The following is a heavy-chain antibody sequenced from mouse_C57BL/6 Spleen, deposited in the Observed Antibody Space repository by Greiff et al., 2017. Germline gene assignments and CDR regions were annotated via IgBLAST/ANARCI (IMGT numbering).Heavy chain of an antibody. J-gene: IGHJ4*01. Sequence: EVKLLESGGGLVKPGGSLKLSCAASGFTFSDYGMHWVRQAPEKGLEWVAYISRCSSSTYYADTVKGRFTISRDNAKNTLFLQMTSLRSGDTAVYYCARNCHYYAMDYWGQGTSVTVSS. CDR1: GFTFSDYG. V-gene: IGHV5-17*01. CDR3: ARNCHYYAMDY. CDR2: ISRCSSST. D-gene: IGHD4-1*01.